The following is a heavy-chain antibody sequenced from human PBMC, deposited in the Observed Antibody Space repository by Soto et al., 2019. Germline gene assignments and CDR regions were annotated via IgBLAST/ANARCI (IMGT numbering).Heavy chain of an antibody. V-gene: IGHV3-7*04. Sequence: EVQLVESGGGLVQPGGSLRLSCSASGFIFSSYWMSWLRQAPGKGLEWVASMNEYGSERYYVDSVKGRFTISRDNAKNSLYLEMSSLRAADPAVYYCARATGADKEDYWGQGTLVTVSS. CDR1: GFIFSSYW. CDR2: MNEYGSER. J-gene: IGHJ4*02. CDR3: ARATGADKEDY. D-gene: IGHD3-10*01.